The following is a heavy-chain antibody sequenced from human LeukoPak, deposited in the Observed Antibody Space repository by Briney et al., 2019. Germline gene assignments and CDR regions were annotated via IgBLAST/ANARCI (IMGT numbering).Heavy chain of an antibody. CDR1: GFTFSNYE. D-gene: IGHD3-22*01. J-gene: IGHJ4*02. CDR3: AREGWTSTDYYDTSGYFDY. Sequence: GGSLRLSCAAPGFTFSNYEMNWVRQAPGKGLEWVSYISSGGSSIYYADSVKGRFTISRDNAKNSLYLQMNSLRAEDTAVYYCAREGWTSTDYYDTSGYFDYWGQGTLVTVSS. CDR2: ISSGGSSI. V-gene: IGHV3-48*03.